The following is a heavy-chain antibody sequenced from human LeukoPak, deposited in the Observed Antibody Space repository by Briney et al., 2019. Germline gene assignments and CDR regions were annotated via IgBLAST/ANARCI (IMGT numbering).Heavy chain of an antibody. D-gene: IGHD4-23*01. J-gene: IGHJ4*02. CDR3: ATRWRDYGGNSYYLDY. Sequence: ASVKVSCKVSGYTLTELSMHWVRQAPGKGLEWMGGFDPEDGETIYAQKFQGRVTMTEDTSTDTAYMELSSLRSEDTAVYYCATRWRDYGGNSYYLDYWGQGTLVTVSS. V-gene: IGHV1-24*01. CDR1: GYTLTELS. CDR2: FDPEDGET.